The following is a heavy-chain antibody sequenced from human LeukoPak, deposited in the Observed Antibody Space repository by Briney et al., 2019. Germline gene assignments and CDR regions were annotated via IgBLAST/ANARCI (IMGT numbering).Heavy chain of an antibody. Sequence: GGSLRLSCAASGFTFSSYSMNWVRQAPGKGLEWVSSISSSSSYIYYADSVKGRFTISRDNAKNSLYLQMNSLRAEDTAVYYCARDGHYYDSSGCLDYWGQGTLVTVSS. J-gene: IGHJ4*02. V-gene: IGHV3-21*01. CDR3: ARDGHYYDSSGCLDY. CDR1: GFTFSSYS. D-gene: IGHD3-22*01. CDR2: ISSSSSYI.